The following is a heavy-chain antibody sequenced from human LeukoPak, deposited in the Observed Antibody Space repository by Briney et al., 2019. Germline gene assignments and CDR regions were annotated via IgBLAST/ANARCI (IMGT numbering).Heavy chain of an antibody. D-gene: IGHD6-6*01. J-gene: IGHJ1*01. Sequence: PSETLSPTCAVYGGSFSGYYWSWIRQPPGKGPEWIGEINHSGSTNYNPSLKSRVTISVDTSKNQFSLKLSSVTAADTAVYYCARGGLSIAARPGDFQHWGQGTLVTVSS. V-gene: IGHV4-34*01. CDR1: GGSFSGYY. CDR2: INHSGST. CDR3: ARGGLSIAARPGDFQH.